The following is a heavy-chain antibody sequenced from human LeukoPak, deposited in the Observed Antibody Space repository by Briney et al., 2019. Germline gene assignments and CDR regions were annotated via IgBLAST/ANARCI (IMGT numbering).Heavy chain of an antibody. Sequence: SETLSLTCTVSGYSISSGYYWGWIRQPPGKGLEWIGSIYYSGSTYYNPSLKSRVTISVDTSKNQFSLKLSSVTATDTAVYYCASSTTVGYSSGWYVGYWGQGTLVTVSS. D-gene: IGHD6-19*01. J-gene: IGHJ4*02. CDR3: ASSTTVGYSSGWYVGY. CDR1: GYSISSGYY. V-gene: IGHV4-38-2*02. CDR2: IYYSGST.